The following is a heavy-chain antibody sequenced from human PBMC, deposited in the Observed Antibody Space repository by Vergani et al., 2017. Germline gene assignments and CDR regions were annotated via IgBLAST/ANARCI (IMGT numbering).Heavy chain of an antibody. CDR2: TYNSGND. D-gene: IGHD3-16*01. V-gene: IGHV4-39*01. Sequence: QMQLQESGPGLVKASETLSLTCTVSCDSIISRSYSSGWIRQPPRKGLEWIGSTYNSGNDDSRSSLKSRVTISADTSKNQFSLRLTSVTAADTAVYYCASGKYYSDSTSHFRGRYFDVWGRGTLVTVPS. J-gene: IGHJ2*01. CDR1: CDSIISRSYS. CDR3: ASGKYYSDSTSHFRGRYFDV.